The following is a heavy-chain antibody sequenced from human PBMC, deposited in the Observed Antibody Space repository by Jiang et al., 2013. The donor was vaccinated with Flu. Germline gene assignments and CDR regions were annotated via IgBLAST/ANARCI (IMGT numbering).Heavy chain of an antibody. Sequence: VQLVESGGGFVQPGGSLRLSCAASGFTFTTYAMSWVRQAPGKGLEWVSGISGSGGSTNYADSVQGRFTISRDNSKNTLYLQMNSLRAEDSAVYYCAKVLRGYCSTTSCYYFDYWGQGTPGHRLL. CDR2: ISGSGGST. D-gene: IGHD2-2*01. V-gene: IGHV3-23*04. CDR3: AKVLRGYCSTTSCYYFDY. J-gene: IGHJ4*02. CDR1: GFTFTTYA.